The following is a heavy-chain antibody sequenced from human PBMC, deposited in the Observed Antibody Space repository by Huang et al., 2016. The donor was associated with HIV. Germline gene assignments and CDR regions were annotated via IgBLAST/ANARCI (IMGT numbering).Heavy chain of an antibody. CDR2: SSYYGRSD. Sequence: QVQLVESGGGVVQPGTSLRLSCAASGFIFSNFVMHWVRQAPGKWLEWVAVSSYYGRSDRYSDSGKGRFTISRDNDKNTLSLEMNRLRHDDTAVYYCAKESRWFSDFDQWGQGTLVTVSS. V-gene: IGHV3-30*18. CDR1: GFIFSNFV. CDR3: AKESRWFSDFDQ. J-gene: IGHJ5*02. D-gene: IGHD2-15*01.